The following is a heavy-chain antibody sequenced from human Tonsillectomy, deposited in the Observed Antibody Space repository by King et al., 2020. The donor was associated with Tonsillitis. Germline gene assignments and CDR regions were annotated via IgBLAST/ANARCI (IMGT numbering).Heavy chain of an antibody. V-gene: IGHV3-7*01. Sequence: VQLVESGGGLVQPGGSLRLSCAASGFTISSYWMGWVRQAPGKGLEWVANIKEDASKKYYVDSVKGRFTISRDNAKNSLYLQMNSLRAEDTAVYYCARGPFSIEVTAGTEYFQGWGRGTLVTVSS. CDR3: ARGPFSIEVTAGTEYFQG. D-gene: IGHD2-21*02. CDR1: GFTISSYW. CDR2: IKEDASKK. J-gene: IGHJ1*01.